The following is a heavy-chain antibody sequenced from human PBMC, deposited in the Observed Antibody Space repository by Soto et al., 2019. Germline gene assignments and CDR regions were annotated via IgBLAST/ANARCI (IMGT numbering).Heavy chain of an antibody. J-gene: IGHJ4*02. V-gene: IGHV3-21*01. CDR3: ARDRGIAAGSPYYFDY. CDR1: GFTFSSYS. Sequence: GGSLSLSCAASGFTFSSYSMNWVRQAPGKGLEWVSSISSSSSYIYYADSVKGRFTISRDNAKNSLYLQMNSLRAEDTAVYYCARDRGIAAGSPYYFDYWGQGTLVTVSS. CDR2: ISSSSSYI. D-gene: IGHD6-13*01.